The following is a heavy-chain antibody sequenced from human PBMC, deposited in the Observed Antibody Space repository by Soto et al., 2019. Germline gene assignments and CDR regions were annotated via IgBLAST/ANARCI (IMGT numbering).Heavy chain of an antibody. D-gene: IGHD2-2*01. V-gene: IGHV2-5*01. CDR1: GFSLTTSGVG. Sequence: SGPTLVNPTQTLTLTCTFSGFSLTTSGVGVGWIRQPPGKALEWLTLIYWNDDKRYSPSLRGRLTITKDTSKNQVVLAMTNMDPVDTATYYCAHHTITPATNWFDPWGLGTLVTVSS. CDR2: IYWNDDK. J-gene: IGHJ5*02. CDR3: AHHTITPATNWFDP.